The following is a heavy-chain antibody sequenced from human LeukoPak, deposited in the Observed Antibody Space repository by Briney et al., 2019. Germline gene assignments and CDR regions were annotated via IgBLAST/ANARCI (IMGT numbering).Heavy chain of an antibody. CDR1: GYTLTELS. CDR3: ATDINYYDGSGYRPRNY. J-gene: IGHJ4*02. D-gene: IGHD3-22*01. V-gene: IGHV1-24*01. CDR2: FDPEDGET. Sequence: ASVKVSCKVSGYTLTELSMHWVRQAPGKGLEWMGGFDPEDGETIYAQKFQGRVTMTEDTSTDTAYMELSSLRSEDTAVYYCATDINYYDGSGYRPRNYWGQGTLVTVSS.